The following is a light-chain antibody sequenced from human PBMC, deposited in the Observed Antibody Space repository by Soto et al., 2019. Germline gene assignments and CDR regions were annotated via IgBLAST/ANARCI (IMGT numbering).Light chain of an antibody. V-gene: IGLV7-46*01. CDR3: LLVYSGVVL. J-gene: IGLJ2*01. CDR1: TGTVTTGLY. Sequence: QAVVTQEPSLTVSPGGTITLTCGSSTGTVTTGLYPYWFQQKPGQAPRTLFFDATNKHSWTPDRFSASLLGGKAALTLSGAQAEDEADYYCLLVYSGVVLFGGGTKLTVL. CDR2: DAT.